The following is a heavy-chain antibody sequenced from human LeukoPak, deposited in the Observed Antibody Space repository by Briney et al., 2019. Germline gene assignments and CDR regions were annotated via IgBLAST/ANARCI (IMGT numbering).Heavy chain of an antibody. J-gene: IGHJ4*02. V-gene: IGHV4-59*01. Sequence: SETLSLTCTVSGGSISSYYWSWIRQPPGKGLEWIGYIYYSGSTNYNPSLKSRVTISVDTSKNQFSLKLSSVTAADTAVYYCARAEDSSGYYPLGYWGQGTLVTVS. CDR1: GGSISSYY. D-gene: IGHD3-22*01. CDR3: ARAEDSSGYYPLGY. CDR2: IYYSGST.